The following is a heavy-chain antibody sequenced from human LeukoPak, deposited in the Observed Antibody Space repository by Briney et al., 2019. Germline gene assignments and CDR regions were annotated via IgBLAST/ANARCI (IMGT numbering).Heavy chain of an antibody. V-gene: IGHV1-69*04. D-gene: IGHD5-18*01. CDR3: AYSYGYYFDY. CDR2: IIPILGIA. J-gene: IGHJ4*02. Sequence: SVKVSCKAFGGTFSSYAISCVRQAPGQGLEWMGRIIPILGIANYAQKFQGRVTITADKSTSTAYMELSSLRSEDTPVYYCAYSYGYYFDYWGQGTLVTVSS. CDR1: GGTFSSYA.